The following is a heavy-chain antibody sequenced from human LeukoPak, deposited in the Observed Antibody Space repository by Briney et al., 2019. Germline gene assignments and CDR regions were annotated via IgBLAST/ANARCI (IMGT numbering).Heavy chain of an antibody. V-gene: IGHV1-8*03. J-gene: IGHJ5*02. CDR2: MNPNSGNT. Sequence: ASVKVSCKASGYTFTSYDINWVRQATGQGLEWMGWMNPNSGNTGYAQKFQGRVTITRNTSISTAYMELSSLRSEDTAVYYCATALRNYDYVWGSYSWFDPWGQGTLVTVSS. CDR3: ATALRNYDYVWGSYSWFDP. CDR1: GYTFTSYD. D-gene: IGHD3-16*01.